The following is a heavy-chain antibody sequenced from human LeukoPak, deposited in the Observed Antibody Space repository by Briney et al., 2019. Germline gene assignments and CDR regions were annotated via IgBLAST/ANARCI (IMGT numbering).Heavy chain of an antibody. J-gene: IGHJ5*02. CDR2: IYHSGST. D-gene: IGHD3-22*01. CDR3: ATGGTQLPWLTRYYDSSYWFDP. V-gene: IGHV4-30-2*01. CDR1: GGSISSGGYY. Sequence: PSETLSLTCTVSGGSISSGGYYWSWIRRPPGKGLEWIGYIYHSGSTYYNPSLKSRVTISVDTSKNQFSLKLSSVTAADTAVYYCATGGTQLPWLTRYYDSSYWFDPWGQGILVIVSS.